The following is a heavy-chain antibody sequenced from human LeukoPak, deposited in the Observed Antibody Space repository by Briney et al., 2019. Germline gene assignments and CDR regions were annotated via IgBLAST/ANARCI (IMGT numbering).Heavy chain of an antibody. CDR1: GGSISSSNW. Sequence: SGTLSLTCAVSGGSISSSNWWSWVRQPPGKGLEWIGEIYHSGSTNYNPSLKSRVTISVDKSKNQFSLKLSSVTAADTAVYYCARDLHRDGVNWPYFDYWGQGTLVTVSS. CDR3: ARDLHRDGVNWPYFDY. V-gene: IGHV4-4*02. J-gene: IGHJ4*02. D-gene: IGHD5-24*01. CDR2: IYHSGST.